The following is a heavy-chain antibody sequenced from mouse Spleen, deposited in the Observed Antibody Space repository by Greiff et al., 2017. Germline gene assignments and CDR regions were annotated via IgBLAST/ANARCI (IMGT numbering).Heavy chain of an antibody. CDR1: GYAFTNYL. CDR2: INPGSGGT. CDR3: ARSTTVVERGFAY. J-gene: IGHJ3*01. D-gene: IGHD1-1*01. V-gene: IGHV1-54*01. Sequence: QVQLQQSGAELVRPGTSVKVSCKASGYAFTNYLIEWVKQRPGQGLEWIGVINPGSGGTNYNEKFKGKATLTADKSSSTAYMQLSSLTSDDSAVYFCARSTTVVERGFAYWGQGTLVTVSA.